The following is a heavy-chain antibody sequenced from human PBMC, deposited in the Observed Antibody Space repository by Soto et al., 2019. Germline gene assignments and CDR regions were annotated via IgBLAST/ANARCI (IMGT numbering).Heavy chain of an antibody. V-gene: IGHV4-34*01. Sequence: VQLQQWGAGLLKPSETLSLTCAVYGGSFSGYYWSWIRQPPGKGLEWIGEINHSGSTNYNPSLKSRVTISVGTSTNPFSLKRSAGTAADTAVYYCARGGTGYDYVWWSYRYGPSFDYWGQGTLVTVSS. CDR2: INHSGST. CDR3: ARGGTGYDYVWWSYRYGPSFDY. D-gene: IGHD3-16*02. CDR1: GGSFSGYY. J-gene: IGHJ4*02.